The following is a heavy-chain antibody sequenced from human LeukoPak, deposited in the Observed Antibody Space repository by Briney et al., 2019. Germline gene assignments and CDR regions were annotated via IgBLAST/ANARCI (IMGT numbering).Heavy chain of an antibody. D-gene: IGHD6-13*01. J-gene: IGHJ4*02. V-gene: IGHV3-11*01. CDR3: ARDARQQLVERFDY. CDR2: ISSSGSTI. Sequence: LTCTVSGGSISSYYMTWIRQAPGKGLEWVSYISSSGSTIYYADSVKGRFTISRDNAKNSLYLQMNSLRAEDTAVYYCARDARQQLVERFDYWGQGTLVTVSS. CDR1: GGSISSYY.